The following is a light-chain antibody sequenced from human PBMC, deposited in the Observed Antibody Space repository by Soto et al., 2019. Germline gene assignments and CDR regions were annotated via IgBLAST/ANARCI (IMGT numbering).Light chain of an antibody. CDR2: TNN. CDR1: TSNIGSNT. V-gene: IGLV1-44*01. J-gene: IGLJ1*01. CDR3: AAWDDSLNGRV. Sequence: QSVLAQPPAASGTPGQRVTISCSGSTSNIGSNTVNWYQHLPGTAPKPLIYTNNQRPSGVPDRFSGSKSGASASLDISGLQSEDEAEYYCAAWDDSLNGRVFGTGTKVSVL.